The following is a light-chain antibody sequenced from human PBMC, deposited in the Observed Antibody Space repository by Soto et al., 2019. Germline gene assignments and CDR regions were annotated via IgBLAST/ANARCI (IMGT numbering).Light chain of an antibody. J-gene: IGLJ1*01. CDR3: CSYADSNTYV. Sequence: QSVLAQPASVSGSPGQSITISCTGTSSDVGNFRLVSWYQQHPGKVPKLVMFEVSKRPSWVSHRLSGSKAGNTASLTISGLQAEDEADYYCCSYADSNTYVFGSGTKLTVL. V-gene: IGLV2-23*02. CDR2: EVS. CDR1: SSDVGNFRL.